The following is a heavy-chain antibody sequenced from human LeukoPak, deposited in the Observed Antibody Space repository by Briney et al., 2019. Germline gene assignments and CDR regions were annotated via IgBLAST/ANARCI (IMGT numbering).Heavy chain of an antibody. D-gene: IGHD1-1*01. Sequence: SVKVSCKASGGTFSSYAFSWVRQAPGQGLEWMGGIIPIFATADYAQKFQGRVTITADTSTSTAYMELSSLRSEDTAVYYCAKVEGLERRYVVGYYYMDVWGKGTTVTVSS. CDR2: IIPIFATA. V-gene: IGHV1-69*06. CDR1: GGTFSSYA. J-gene: IGHJ6*03. CDR3: AKVEGLERRYVVGYYYMDV.